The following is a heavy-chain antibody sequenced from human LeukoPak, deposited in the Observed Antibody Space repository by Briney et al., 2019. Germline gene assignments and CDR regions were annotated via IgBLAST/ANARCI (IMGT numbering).Heavy chain of an antibody. CDR2: IIPVFGTP. CDR1: GGTFSSYA. V-gene: IGHV1-69*13. CDR3: ARGASCTTTSRQGFWFDT. J-gene: IGHJ5*02. D-gene: IGHD2-21*01. Sequence: GASVKVSCKASGGTFSSYAISWVRQAPGQGLEWMGGIIPVFGTPHYAQKSQGRVTLSADELTSTAYMELSSLTSHDTAVYYCARGASCTTTSRQGFWFDTWGQGTLVTVSS.